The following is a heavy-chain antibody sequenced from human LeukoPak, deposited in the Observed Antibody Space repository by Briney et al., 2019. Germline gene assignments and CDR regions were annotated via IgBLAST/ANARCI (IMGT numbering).Heavy chain of an antibody. J-gene: IGHJ5*02. CDR2: FDPEDGET. V-gene: IGHV1-24*01. CDR1: GYTLTELS. CDR3: AISWPAAPLNWFDP. D-gene: IGHD2-2*01. Sequence: ASVKVSCKVSGYTLTELSMHWVRQAPGKGLEWMGGFDPEDGETIYAQKFQGRVTMTEDTSTDTAYMELSSLRSEDTAVYYCAISWPAAPLNWFDPWGQGTLVTVSS.